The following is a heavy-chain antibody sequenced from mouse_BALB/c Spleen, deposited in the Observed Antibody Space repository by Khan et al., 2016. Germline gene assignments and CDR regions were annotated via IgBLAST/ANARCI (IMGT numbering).Heavy chain of an antibody. J-gene: IGHJ4*01. Sequence: EVQLQESGPSLVKPSQTLSITCSVTGDSITSGYWNWIRKFPGLKLEYMGYITYSGSTYYNPSLKSRISITRDTSKNQYFLQLISVTTEDTATYXCAGYDGSSYVRGMDYWGQGTSVTVSS. V-gene: IGHV3-8*02. CDR3: AGYDGSSYVRGMDY. D-gene: IGHD1-1*01. CDR2: ITYSGST. CDR1: GDSITSGY.